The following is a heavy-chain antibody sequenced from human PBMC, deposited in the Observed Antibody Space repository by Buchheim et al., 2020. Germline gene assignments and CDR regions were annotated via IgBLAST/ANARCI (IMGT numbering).Heavy chain of an antibody. CDR3: AGEGGSRLSGGLTGDLGV. D-gene: IGHD3-16*01. Sequence: QVQLVQSGAEVKKPGASVKVSCKASGYTFTNYYMHWVRQAPGQGLEWMGIINPSRGSTTYAQNFQGRVTMTRDTSTSTVYMELSSLKSEDTAEYYGAGEGGSRLSGGLTGDLGVWGQGTT. J-gene: IGHJ6*02. CDR2: INPSRGST. V-gene: IGHV1-46*01. CDR1: GYTFTNYY.